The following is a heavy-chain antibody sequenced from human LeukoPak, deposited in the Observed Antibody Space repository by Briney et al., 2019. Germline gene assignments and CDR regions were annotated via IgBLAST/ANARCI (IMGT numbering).Heavy chain of an antibody. J-gene: IGHJ4*02. CDR3: ARDPPVVNDYGGNSVGFDY. CDR2: ISAGGDFV. CDR1: GFPFSTHS. Sequence: PGRSLRLSCAASGFPFSTHSLNWVRQAPGKGLEWVSSISAGGDFVYYGDSVKGRFTMSRDNAKNSLYLQMNSLRAEDTAVYYCARDPPVVNDYGGNSVGFDYWGQGTLVTVSS. D-gene: IGHD4-23*01. V-gene: IGHV3-21*01.